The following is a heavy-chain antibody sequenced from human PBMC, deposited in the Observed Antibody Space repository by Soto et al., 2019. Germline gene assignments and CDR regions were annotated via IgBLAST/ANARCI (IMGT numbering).Heavy chain of an antibody. CDR2: INPSGGST. D-gene: IGHD3-16*02. CDR1: GYTFTSDD. V-gene: IGHV1-46*01. Sequence: GASVKVSCKASGYTFTSDDMHWVRQAPGQGLEWMGIINPSGGSTSYAQKFQGRVTMTRDTSTSTVYMELSSLRSEDTAVYYCASSMITFGGVIASDYWGQGTLVTVSS. CDR3: ASSMITFGGVIASDY. J-gene: IGHJ4*02.